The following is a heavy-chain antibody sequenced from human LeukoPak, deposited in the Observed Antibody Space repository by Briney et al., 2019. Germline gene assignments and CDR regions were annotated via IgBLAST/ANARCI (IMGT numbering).Heavy chain of an antibody. CDR3: ARDTGELPLFDS. Sequence: GGSLRLSCAASGSTFSSYGMHWVRQAPGKGLEWVAVIWYDATNKYYADSVKGRLTISRDNSKNTLYLQMTSLRAEDTAVYYCARDTGELPLFDSWGQGTLVTVSS. V-gene: IGHV3-33*01. J-gene: IGHJ4*02. CDR2: IWYDATNK. D-gene: IGHD3-16*01. CDR1: GSTFSSYG.